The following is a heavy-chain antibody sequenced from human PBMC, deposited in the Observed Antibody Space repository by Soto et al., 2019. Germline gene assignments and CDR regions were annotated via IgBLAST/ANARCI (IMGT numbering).Heavy chain of an antibody. V-gene: IGHV5-51*01. J-gene: IGHJ6*02. CDR2: IYPGDSDT. CDR3: ARRYDFWSGLGAYYYYGMDV. D-gene: IGHD3-3*01. CDR1: GYSFTTYW. Sequence: GESLKISCKASGYSFTTYWIGWVRQMPGKGLEWMGIIYPGDSDTRYSPSFQGQVTISADKSISTAYLQWSSLKASDTAMYYCARRYDFWSGLGAYYYYGMDVWGQGTTVTVSS.